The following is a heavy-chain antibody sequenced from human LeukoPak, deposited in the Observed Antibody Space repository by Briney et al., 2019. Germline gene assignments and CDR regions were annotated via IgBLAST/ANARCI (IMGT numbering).Heavy chain of an antibody. J-gene: IGHJ6*03. D-gene: IGHD4-17*01. CDR2: INPNTAGT. Sequence: ASVKVSCKASGYTFTGYYFHWVRQAPGQGLEWMAWINPNTAGTNYAQKFLGRVTLTWDTSISTAYMELSSLTSDDTAVYYCATSDGDYKARYYYYMRVWGKGTSVTVSS. V-gene: IGHV1-2*02. CDR1: GYTFTGYY. CDR3: ATSDGDYKARYYYYMRV.